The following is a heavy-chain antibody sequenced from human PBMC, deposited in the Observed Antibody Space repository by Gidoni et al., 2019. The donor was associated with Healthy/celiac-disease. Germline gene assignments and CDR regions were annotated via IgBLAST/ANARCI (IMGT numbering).Heavy chain of an antibody. J-gene: IGHJ6*02. CDR1: GGSFSGYY. CDR3: ASWGHRYYYYGMDV. CDR2: INHSGST. Sequence: QVQLQQWGAGLLKPSETLSLTCAVYGGSFSGYYWSWIRQPPGKGLEWIGEINHSGSTNYNPSLKSRVTISVDTSKNQFSLKLSSVTAADTAVYYCASWGHRYYYYGMDVWGQGTTVTVSS. V-gene: IGHV4-34*01. D-gene: IGHD3-16*01.